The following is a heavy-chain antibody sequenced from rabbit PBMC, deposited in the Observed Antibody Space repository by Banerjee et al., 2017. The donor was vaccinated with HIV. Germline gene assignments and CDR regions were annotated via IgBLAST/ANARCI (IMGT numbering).Heavy chain of an antibody. D-gene: IGHD4-1*01. J-gene: IGHJ4*01. CDR1: GLDFSNSYW. CDR3: ARDLAGVIGWNFGL. Sequence: QSLEESGGDLVKPGASLTLTCTASGLDFSNSYWICWVRQAPGKGLEWIACIDTGSSGTTYFASWAKGRFTISKTSSTTVTLQMTSLTDADTATYFCARDLAGVIGWNFGLWGPGTLVTVS. CDR2: IDTGSSGTT. V-gene: IGHV1S40*01.